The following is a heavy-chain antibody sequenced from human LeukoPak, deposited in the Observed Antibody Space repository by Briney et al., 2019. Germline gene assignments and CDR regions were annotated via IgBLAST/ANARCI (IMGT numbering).Heavy chain of an antibody. CDR2: IYTSGST. V-gene: IGHV4-61*02. Sequence: SETLSLTCTVSGGSISSGSYYWSWIRQPAGKGLKWIGRIYTSGSTNYNPSLKSRVTISVDTSKNRFSLKLSSVTAADTAVYYCARAGGLQPDYWGQGTLVTVSS. J-gene: IGHJ4*02. CDR1: GGSISSGSYY. CDR3: ARAGGLQPDY. D-gene: IGHD5-24*01.